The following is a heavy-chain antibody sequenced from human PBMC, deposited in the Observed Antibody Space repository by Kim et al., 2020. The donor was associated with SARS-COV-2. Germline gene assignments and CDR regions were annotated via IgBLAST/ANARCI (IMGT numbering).Heavy chain of an antibody. D-gene: IGHD6-19*01. CDR2: INHSGST. CDR3: ARDWISSGWTRGVDY. CDR1: GGSFSGYY. J-gene: IGHJ4*02. V-gene: IGHV4-34*01. Sequence: SETLSLTCAVYGGSFSGYYWSWIRQPPGKGLEWIGEINHSGSTNYNPSLKSRVTISVDTSKNQFSLKLSSVTAADTTVYYCARDWISSGWTRGVDYWGQG.